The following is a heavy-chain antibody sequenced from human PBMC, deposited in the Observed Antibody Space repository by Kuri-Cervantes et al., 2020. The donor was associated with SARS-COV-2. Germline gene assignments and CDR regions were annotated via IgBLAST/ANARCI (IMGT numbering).Heavy chain of an antibody. CDR1: GFTFSSYW. V-gene: IGHV3-7*01. Sequence: GGSLRLSCAASGFTFSSYWMSWVRQAPGKGLEWVANIKQDGSEKYYVDSVKGRFTISRDNSKNTLYLQMNSLRAEDTAVYYCARPYSGSYAAFFDYWGQGTLVTVSS. CDR3: ARPYSGSYAAFFDY. CDR2: IKQDGSEK. J-gene: IGHJ4*02. D-gene: IGHD1-26*01.